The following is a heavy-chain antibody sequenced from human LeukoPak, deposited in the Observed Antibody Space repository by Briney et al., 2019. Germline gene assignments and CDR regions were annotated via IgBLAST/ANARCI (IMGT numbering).Heavy chain of an antibody. Sequence: GGSLRLSCAASGFTVISNYMSWFRQAPGKGLEWVSVIYSGGSTYYADSVKGRFTISRDNSKNTLYLQMNSLRAEDTAVYYCARSFSYSGSYYDWGQGTLVTVSS. CDR1: GFTVISNY. CDR3: ARSFSYSGSYYD. V-gene: IGHV3-53*01. D-gene: IGHD1-26*01. J-gene: IGHJ4*02. CDR2: IYSGGST.